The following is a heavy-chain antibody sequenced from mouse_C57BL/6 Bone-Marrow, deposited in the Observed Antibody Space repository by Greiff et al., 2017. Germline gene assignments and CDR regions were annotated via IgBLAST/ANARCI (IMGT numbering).Heavy chain of an antibody. D-gene: IGHD1-2*01. J-gene: IGHJ2*01. CDR1: GYTFTSYG. Sequence: QVQLQQSGAELARPGASVKLSCKASGYTFTSYGISWVKQRTGQGLEWIGEIYPRSGNTYYNEKFKGKATLTADKSSSTAYMELRSLTSKDSAVYFCARPHYYGPFDDWGKGTTLTVSS. CDR3: ARPHYYGPFDD. CDR2: IYPRSGNT. V-gene: IGHV1-81*01.